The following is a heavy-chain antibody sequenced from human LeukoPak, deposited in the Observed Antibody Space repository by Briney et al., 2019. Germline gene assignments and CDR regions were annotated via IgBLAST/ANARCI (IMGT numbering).Heavy chain of an antibody. CDR1: GGSISSSSYY. V-gene: IGHV4-39*07. J-gene: IGHJ6*03. CDR3: ATLGGSYSYYMDV. Sequence: SETLSLTCTVSGGSISSSSYYWGWIRQPPGEGLEWIGSIYYSGSTYYNPSLKSRVTISVDTSKNQFSLKLSSVTAADTAVYYCATLGGSYSYYMDVWGKGTTVAVSS. CDR2: IYYSGST. D-gene: IGHD1-26*01.